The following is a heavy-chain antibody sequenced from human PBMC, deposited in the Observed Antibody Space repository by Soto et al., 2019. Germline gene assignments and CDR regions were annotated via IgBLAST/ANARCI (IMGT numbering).Heavy chain of an antibody. CDR1: GFTFISYS. Sequence: PGGSLRLSCAASGFTFISYSMNWVRQAPGKGLEWVSSISSSSSYIYYADSVKGRFTISRDNAKNSLYLQMNSLRAEDTAVYYCASLEVVPAALLWPDYGMDVWGQGTTVTVSS. CDR2: ISSSSSYI. J-gene: IGHJ6*02. CDR3: ASLEVVPAALLWPDYGMDV. D-gene: IGHD2-2*01. V-gene: IGHV3-21*01.